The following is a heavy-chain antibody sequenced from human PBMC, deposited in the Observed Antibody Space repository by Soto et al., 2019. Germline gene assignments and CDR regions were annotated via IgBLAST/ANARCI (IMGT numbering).Heavy chain of an antibody. D-gene: IGHD3-10*01. V-gene: IGHV4-30-4*01. CDR2: IYYSGST. J-gene: IGHJ5*02. CDR1: GGSISSGDYY. Sequence: SETLSLTCTVSGGSISSGDYYWIWIRHPPGKGLEWIGYIYYSGSTYYNPSLKSRVTISVDTSKNQFSLKLSSVTAADTAVYYCARGGLLWFGEFSSLNWFDPWGQGTLVTVSS. CDR3: ARGGLLWFGEFSSLNWFDP.